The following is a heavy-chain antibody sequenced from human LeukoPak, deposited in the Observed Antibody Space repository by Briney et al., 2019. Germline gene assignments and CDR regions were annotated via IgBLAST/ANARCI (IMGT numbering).Heavy chain of an antibody. V-gene: IGHV3-23*01. Sequence: PGGSLRLSCAASGFTFSSYAMSWVRQAPGKGLEWVSAISGSGGSTYYADSVKGRFTISRDNSKNTLYLQIKSLRPDDTAVYYCARDAGGAFYWYFDLWGRGTQVTVSS. J-gene: IGHJ2*01. CDR1: GFTFSSYA. CDR3: ARDAGGAFYWYFDL. D-gene: IGHD1-26*01. CDR2: ISGSGGST.